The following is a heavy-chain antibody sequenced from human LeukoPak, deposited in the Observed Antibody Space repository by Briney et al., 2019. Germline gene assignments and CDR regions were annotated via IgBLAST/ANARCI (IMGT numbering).Heavy chain of an antibody. Sequence: PGGSLRLSCAASGFTFTSYAMSWVRQAPGKGLEWVSAISGNGGATYYADFVKGRFTISRDNSKNTLHLQMNSLRAEDTALYYCAKATTAIVVDNFFDYWGQGTLVSVSS. CDR3: AKATTAIVVDNFFDY. CDR2: ISGNGGAT. V-gene: IGHV3-23*01. CDR1: GFTFTSYA. J-gene: IGHJ4*02. D-gene: IGHD3-22*01.